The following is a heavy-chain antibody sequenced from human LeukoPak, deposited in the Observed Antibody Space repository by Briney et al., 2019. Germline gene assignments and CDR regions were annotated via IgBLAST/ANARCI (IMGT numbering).Heavy chain of an antibody. Sequence: GRSLRLSCAASGFTFSSYGMHWVRQAPGKGLEWVAVIWYDGSNKYYADSVKGRFTISRDNSKNTLYLQMNSLRAEDTAVYYCARSLRYSGYYFDYWGQGTLVTVSS. CDR3: ARSLRYSGYYFDY. D-gene: IGHD3-9*01. J-gene: IGHJ4*02. CDR2: IWYDGSNK. CDR1: GFTFSSYG. V-gene: IGHV3-33*01.